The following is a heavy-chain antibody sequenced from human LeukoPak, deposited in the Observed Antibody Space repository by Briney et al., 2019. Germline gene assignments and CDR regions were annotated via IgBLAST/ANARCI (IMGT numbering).Heavy chain of an antibody. Sequence: GASVKVSCKASGYTFTSYYMHWVRQAPGQGLEWMGIINPSGGSTSYAQKFQGRVTMTRDMSTSTVYMELSSLRSEDTAVYYCAISCYPYYFDCWGQGTLVTVSS. CDR3: AISCYPYYFDC. V-gene: IGHV1-46*01. D-gene: IGHD2-15*01. CDR1: GYTFTSYY. J-gene: IGHJ4*02. CDR2: INPSGGST.